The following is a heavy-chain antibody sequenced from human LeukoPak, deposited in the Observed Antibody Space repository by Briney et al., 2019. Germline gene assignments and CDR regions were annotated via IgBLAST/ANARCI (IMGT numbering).Heavy chain of an antibody. J-gene: IGHJ4*02. CDR2: INPSGGST. Sequence: ASVKVSCKASGYTFTSYYMHWVRQAPGQGLEWMGIINPSGGSTSYAQKLQGRVTMTRDTSTSTVYMELSSLRSEDTAVYYCAREEIQLCFDYWGQGTLVTVSS. CDR3: AREEIQLCFDY. CDR1: GYTFTSYY. V-gene: IGHV1-46*01. D-gene: IGHD5-18*01.